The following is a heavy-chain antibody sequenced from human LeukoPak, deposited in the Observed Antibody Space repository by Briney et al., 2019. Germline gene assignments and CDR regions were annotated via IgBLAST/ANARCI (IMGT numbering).Heavy chain of an antibody. CDR3: ARVRFWSGYRNWYFDL. CDR1: GFTFSSYS. V-gene: IGHV3-21*04. Sequence: PGGSLRLSCAASGFTFSSYSMNWVRQAPGKGLEWVSSISSSSSYIYYADSVKGRFTISRDNAKNSLYLQMNSLRAEDTAVYYCARVRFWSGYRNWYFDLWGRGTLVTVSS. CDR2: ISSSSSYI. J-gene: IGHJ2*01. D-gene: IGHD3-3*01.